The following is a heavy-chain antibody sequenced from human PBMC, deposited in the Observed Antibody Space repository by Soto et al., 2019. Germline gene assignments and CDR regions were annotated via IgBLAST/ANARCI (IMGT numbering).Heavy chain of an antibody. V-gene: IGHV4-34*01. CDR3: ARSVSYYYYYMDV. CDR1: GGSFSGYY. Sequence: SETLSLTCAVYGGSFSGYYWSWIRQPPGKGLEWIGEINHSGSTNYSPSFQGQVTISADKSISTAYLQWSSLKASDTAMYYCARSVSYYYYYMDVWGKGTTVTVSS. J-gene: IGHJ6*03. CDR2: INHSGST.